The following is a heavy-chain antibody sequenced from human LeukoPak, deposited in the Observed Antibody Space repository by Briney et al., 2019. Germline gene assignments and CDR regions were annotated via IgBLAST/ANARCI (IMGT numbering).Heavy chain of an antibody. CDR3: ARDYSNPTGIRFDY. D-gene: IGHD4-11*01. Sequence: ASVKVSCKASGYTFTSYGVSWVRQAPGQGLEWMGWISGYNGNTNYGQKVQGRVTMTTDTSTSTAYMELRSLRSDDTAVYYCARDYSNPTGIRFDYWGQGTLVTVSS. CDR2: ISGYNGNT. V-gene: IGHV1-18*01. J-gene: IGHJ4*02. CDR1: GYTFTSYG.